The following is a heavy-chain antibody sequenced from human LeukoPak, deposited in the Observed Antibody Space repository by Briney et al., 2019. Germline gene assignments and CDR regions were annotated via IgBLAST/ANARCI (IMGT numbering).Heavy chain of an antibody. D-gene: IGHD3-10*01. CDR3: ARDRHSDLGGYHFDY. J-gene: IGHJ4*02. CDR2: ISSYSGET. V-gene: IGHV1-18*04. CDR1: GYTFTRYG. Sequence: ASVKVSCKASGYTFTRYGLSWVRQAPGQRLEWMGWISSYSGETNYAQKLQDRVTMTTDTSTSTAYMELRGLRSDDTAVYYCARDRHSDLGGYHFDYWGQGTLVTVSS.